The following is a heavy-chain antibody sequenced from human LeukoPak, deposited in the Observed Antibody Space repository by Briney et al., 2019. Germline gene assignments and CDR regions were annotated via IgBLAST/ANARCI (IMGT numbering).Heavy chain of an antibody. V-gene: IGHV1-2*06. CDR3: WSAGGSSGYYFDY. Sequence: GASVKVPCKASGYTFTGYYMHWVRQAPGQGLEWMGRINPNSGGTNYAQKFQGRVTMTRDTSISTAYMELSRLRSDDTAVYYCWSAGGSSGYYFDYWGQGTLVTVSS. CDR2: INPNSGGT. CDR1: GYTFTGYY. D-gene: IGHD3-22*01. J-gene: IGHJ4*02.